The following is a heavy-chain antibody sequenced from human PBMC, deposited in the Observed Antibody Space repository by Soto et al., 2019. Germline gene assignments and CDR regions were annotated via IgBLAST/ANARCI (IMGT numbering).Heavy chain of an antibody. J-gene: IGHJ5*02. CDR2: IYWCDDK. Sequence: QITLKESGPMLVKPTQTLTLTCTFSGFSLSTRRVGVGWIRQPPGKALEWLALIYWCDDKVYSPSLKSRLTINNDTSKKAVLLTKTIMDPVDTAHFHCAHRRARRLLLNWVERWGKGTRVSVTS. V-gene: IGHV2-5*01. D-gene: IGHD2-21*01. CDR1: GFSLSTRRVG. CDR3: AHRRARRLLLNWVER.